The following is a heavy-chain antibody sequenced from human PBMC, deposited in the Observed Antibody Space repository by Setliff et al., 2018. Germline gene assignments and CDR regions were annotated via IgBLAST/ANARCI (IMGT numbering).Heavy chain of an antibody. Sequence: ASVKVSCKASGYTFTSYGISWVRQAPGQGLEWMGWISAYNGNTNYAQKLQGRVTMTTDTSTSTAYMELRSLRSDDTAVYYCARETRGPTYYNFWSGYEVGAFDPWGQGTLVTVSS. CDR2: ISAYNGNT. J-gene: IGHJ5*02. V-gene: IGHV1-18*01. CDR1: GYTFTSYG. CDR3: ARETRGPTYYNFWSGYEVGAFDP. D-gene: IGHD3-3*01.